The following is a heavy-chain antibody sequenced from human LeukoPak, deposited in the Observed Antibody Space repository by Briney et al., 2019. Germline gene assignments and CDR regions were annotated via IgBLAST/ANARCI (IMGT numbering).Heavy chain of an antibody. D-gene: IGHD3-22*01. V-gene: IGHV4-34*01. J-gene: IGHJ6*02. CDR3: ASRGDPRSSGYCHATNYYGMDV. CDR2: INHSGST. Sequence: PSETLSLTCAVYGGSFSGYYWSWIRQPPGEGLEWSGEINHSGSTNYNPSLKSRVTISVDTSKNQFSLKLSSVTAADTAVYYCASRGDPRSSGYCHATNYYGMDVWGQGTTVTVSS. CDR1: GGSFSGYY.